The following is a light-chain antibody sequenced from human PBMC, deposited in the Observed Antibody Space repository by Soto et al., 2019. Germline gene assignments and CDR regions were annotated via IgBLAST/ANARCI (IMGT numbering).Light chain of an antibody. Sequence: QSALTQPASVSWSPGQSITISCTGTSSEGGGYNYVSWYQQHPGKDPKLMIYDVSNRPSGVSNSFSGSKSGNTASLTISGLQAEDEADYYCSSYTSSSTSFGTGTKVTVL. CDR2: DVS. CDR3: SSYTSSSTS. CDR1: SSEGGGYNY. V-gene: IGLV2-14*01. J-gene: IGLJ1*01.